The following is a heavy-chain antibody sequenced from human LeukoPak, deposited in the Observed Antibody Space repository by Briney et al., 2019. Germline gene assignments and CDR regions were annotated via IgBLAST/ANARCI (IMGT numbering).Heavy chain of an antibody. CDR3: AKGLDSSGYYPFDY. Sequence: GRSLRLSCAASGFTFDDYAMHWVRQAPGKGLEWVSGISWNSGSIGYADSVKGRFTISRDNAKNSPYLQMNSLRAEDMALYYCAKGLDSSGYYPFDYWGQGTLVTVSS. V-gene: IGHV3-9*03. CDR1: GFTFDDYA. J-gene: IGHJ4*02. D-gene: IGHD3-22*01. CDR2: ISWNSGSI.